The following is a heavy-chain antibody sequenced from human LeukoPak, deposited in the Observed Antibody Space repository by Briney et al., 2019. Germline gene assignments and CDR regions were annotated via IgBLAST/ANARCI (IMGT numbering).Heavy chain of an antibody. CDR3: AREGLAAAGRYYYYGMDV. D-gene: IGHD6-13*01. CDR1: GGSISSSSYY. J-gene: IGHJ6*02. CDR2: IYYSGST. Sequence: SETLSLTCTVSGGSISSSSYYWGWIRQPPGKGLEWIGSIYYSGSTYYNPSLKSRVTISVDTSKNQFSLKLSSVTAADTAVYYCAREGLAAAGRYYYYGMDVWGQGTTVTVSS. V-gene: IGHV4-39*07.